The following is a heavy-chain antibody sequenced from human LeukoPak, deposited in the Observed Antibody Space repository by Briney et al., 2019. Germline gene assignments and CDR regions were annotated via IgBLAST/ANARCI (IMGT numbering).Heavy chain of an antibody. CDR3: ARDYDYVWGSYRYIGAAPIDY. CDR2: ISSSGTYI. V-gene: IGHV3-21*04. D-gene: IGHD3-16*02. CDR1: GFTFSSYT. Sequence: PGGSLRLSCAASGFTFSSYTMNWVRQAPGKGLEWVSSISSSGTYIYYADSVKGRFTISRDNAKNSLYLQMNSLRAEDTALYYCARDYDYVWGSYRYIGAAPIDYWGQGTLVTVSS. J-gene: IGHJ4*02.